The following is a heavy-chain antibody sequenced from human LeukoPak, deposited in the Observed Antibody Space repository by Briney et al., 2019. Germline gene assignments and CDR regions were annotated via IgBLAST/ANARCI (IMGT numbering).Heavy chain of an antibody. CDR2: ISNSNSTI. Sequence: GGSLRLSCAASGFTFSSYSMNWVRQAPGKGLGWVSYISNSNSTIYYEDSVQGRFTISRDNAKNSLYLQMNSLRDEDTAVYYCARDSYYDYVWGSYRPWYFDYWGQGTLVTVSS. D-gene: IGHD3-16*02. CDR3: ARDSYYDYVWGSYRPWYFDY. J-gene: IGHJ4*02. V-gene: IGHV3-48*02. CDR1: GFTFSSYS.